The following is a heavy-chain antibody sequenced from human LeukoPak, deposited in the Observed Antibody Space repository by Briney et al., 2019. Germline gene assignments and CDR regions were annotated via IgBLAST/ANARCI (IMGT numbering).Heavy chain of an antibody. J-gene: IGHJ6*02. V-gene: IGHV3-64D*09. Sequence: GGSLRLSCAASGFTFSNAWMSWVRQAPGKGLEYVSAISDSGGSTYYADSVKGRFTISRDNSKNTLYLQMSSLRAEDTAVYFCVRGYSFGPYGMDVWGQGTTVTFSS. D-gene: IGHD2-15*01. CDR2: ISDSGGST. CDR1: GFTFSNAW. CDR3: VRGYSFGPYGMDV.